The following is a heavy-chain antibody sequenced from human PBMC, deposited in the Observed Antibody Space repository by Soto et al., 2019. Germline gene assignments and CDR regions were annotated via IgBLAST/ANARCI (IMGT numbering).Heavy chain of an antibody. CDR1: GFTFTRYS. CDR3: ARESEDLTSNFDY. V-gene: IGHV3-21*06. Sequence: PGGSLRLSCAASGFTFTRYSMNWVRQAPGKGLEWVSSISSTTNYIYYGDSMEGRFTISRDNAKNSLYLEMNSLRAEDMAVYYCARESEDLTSNFDYWGQGTLVTVSS. J-gene: IGHJ4*02. CDR2: ISSTTNYI.